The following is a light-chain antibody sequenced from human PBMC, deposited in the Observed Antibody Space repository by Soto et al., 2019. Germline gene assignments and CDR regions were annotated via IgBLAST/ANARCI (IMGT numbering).Light chain of an antibody. CDR2: GAS. CDR3: QQYGSSLTWT. CDR1: QSVSRNY. V-gene: IGKV3-20*01. Sequence: EIVLTQSPGTLSLSPGATATLSCRASQSVSRNYLAWFQQKPGQAPRLLIHGASSRAAGTPDRFSGSGSGTDFTLTISRLEPVDFAVYYCQQYGSSLTWTFGQGTKVDIK. J-gene: IGKJ1*01.